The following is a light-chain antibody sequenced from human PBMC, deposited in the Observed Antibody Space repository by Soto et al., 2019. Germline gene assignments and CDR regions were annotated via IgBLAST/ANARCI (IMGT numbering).Light chain of an antibody. CDR2: EVS. CDR3: TSYAGDTSLGV. J-gene: IGLJ3*02. Sequence: QSVLTQPPSASGSPGQSVTISCTGTSSDVGGYNYVSWYQQHPGKAPKLMIYEVSQRPSGVPDRFSGSKSGNTASLTVSGLQAEDEADYYCTSYAGDTSLGVLGGGTKLTVL. CDR1: SSDVGGYNY. V-gene: IGLV2-8*01.